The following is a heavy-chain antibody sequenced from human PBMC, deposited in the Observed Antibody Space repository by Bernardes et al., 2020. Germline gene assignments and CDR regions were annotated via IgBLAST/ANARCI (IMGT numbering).Heavy chain of an antibody. CDR2: IFYTGIT. J-gene: IGHJ4*02. CDR3: ARAGTGLSPDY. Sequence: SETLSLTCIVSGGSVSSDSYHWTWIRQSPGKGLEWIGYIFYTGITNYNPSLKSRVTMSVNTSKNQFSLELNSVTAAGTAVYYCARAGTGLSPDYWGQGALVTIS. V-gene: IGHV4-61*01. CDR1: GGSVSSDSYH. D-gene: IGHD3-9*01.